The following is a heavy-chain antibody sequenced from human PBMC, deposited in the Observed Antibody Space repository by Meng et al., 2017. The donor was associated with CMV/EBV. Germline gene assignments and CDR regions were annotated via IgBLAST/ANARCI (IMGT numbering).Heavy chain of an antibody. D-gene: IGHD6-6*01. CDR3: TTRTSSSDPYYYYGMDV. V-gene: IGHV3-11*01. J-gene: IGHJ6*02. Sequence: GESLKISCAASGFTFSDYYMSWIRQAPGKGLEWVSYISSSGSTIYYADSVKGRFTISRDNAKNSLYLQMNSLRAEDTAVYYCTTRTSSSDPYYYYGMDVWGQGTTVTVSS. CDR1: GFTFSDYY. CDR2: ISSSGSTI.